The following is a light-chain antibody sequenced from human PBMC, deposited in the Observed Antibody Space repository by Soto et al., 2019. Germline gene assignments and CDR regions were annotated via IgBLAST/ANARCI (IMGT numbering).Light chain of an antibody. Sequence: EIVMTQSPATLSVSPGERATLSCRASPSVSSNLAWYQQKPGQAPRLLIYGASTRATGIPARFSGSGSVTEFTLTISSLQSEDFSVYYCQQYNNWPQTFGQGTKVEIK. V-gene: IGKV3-15*01. J-gene: IGKJ1*01. CDR2: GAS. CDR3: QQYNNWPQT. CDR1: PSVSSN.